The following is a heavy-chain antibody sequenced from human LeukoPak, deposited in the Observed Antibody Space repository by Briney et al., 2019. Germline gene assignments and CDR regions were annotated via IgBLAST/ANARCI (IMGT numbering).Heavy chain of an antibody. D-gene: IGHD7-27*01. CDR3: ARQAAELGNYHYYYYMDV. V-gene: IGHV1-8*03. CDR2: MNPNSGNT. CDR1: GYTFTSYD. Sequence: ASVKVSCKASGYTFTSYDINWVRQATGQGLEWMGWMNPNSGNTGYAQKFQGRVTITRNTSISTAYMELSSLRSEDTAVYYCARQAAELGNYHYYYYMDVWGKGTTVTVSS. J-gene: IGHJ6*03.